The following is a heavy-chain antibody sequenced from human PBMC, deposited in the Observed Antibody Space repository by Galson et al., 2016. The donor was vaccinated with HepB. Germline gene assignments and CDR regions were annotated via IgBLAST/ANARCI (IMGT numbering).Heavy chain of an antibody. Sequence: CAISGDSVSSNTSAWNWIRQSPTRGLEWLGRTYYKSKWCSDYAVSVKSPMTINPDTSKNQFSVKLNSVTAADTAVYYCARDSGYFFEIWGRGTLVTVSS. CDR3: ARDSGYFFEI. J-gene: IGHJ4*02. CDR2: TYYKSKWCS. V-gene: IGHV6-1*01. D-gene: IGHD3-22*01. CDR1: GDSVSSNTSA.